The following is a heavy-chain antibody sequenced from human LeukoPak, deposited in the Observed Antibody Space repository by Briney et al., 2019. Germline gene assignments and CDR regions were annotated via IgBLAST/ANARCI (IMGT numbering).Heavy chain of an antibody. CDR3: ARPRYSGSYWGFDY. CDR1: GGSISSSSDD. CDR2: IYYSGRT. J-gene: IGHJ4*02. Sequence: KPSETLSLTCTLSGGSISSSSDDWAWSPQPPGKGREWIGSIYYSGRTYSNPSLKSRVTISVDTSKNQSSLTLSFVTAADTAVYYCARPRYSGSYWGFDYWGQGTLVTVSS. V-gene: IGHV4-39*01. D-gene: IGHD1-26*01.